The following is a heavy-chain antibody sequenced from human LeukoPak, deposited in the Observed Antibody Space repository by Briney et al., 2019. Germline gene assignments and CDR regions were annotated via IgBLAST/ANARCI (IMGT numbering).Heavy chain of an antibody. Sequence: GGSLRLSCAASGFTFSSYGMHWVRQAPGKGLEWVAVIWYDGSNKYYADSVKGRFTISRDDSKNTLYLQMNSLRAEDTAVYYCARDFSLQLFDYWGQGTLVTVFS. J-gene: IGHJ4*02. CDR3: ARDFSLQLFDY. CDR1: GFTFSSYG. V-gene: IGHV3-33*08. D-gene: IGHD5-24*01. CDR2: IWYDGSNK.